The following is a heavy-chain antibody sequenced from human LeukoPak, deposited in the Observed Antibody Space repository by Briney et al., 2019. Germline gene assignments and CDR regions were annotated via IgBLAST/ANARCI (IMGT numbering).Heavy chain of an antibody. D-gene: IGHD5-12*01. CDR2: IYYSGST. J-gene: IGHJ3*02. V-gene: IGHV4-59*08. CDR1: GGSISSYH. CDR3: ARGGASGYDDAFDI. Sequence: SETLSLTCTVSGGSISSYHWSWIRQPPGKGLEWIGYIYYSGSTNYNPSLKSRVTISVDTSKNQFSLKLSSVTAADTAVYYCARGGASGYDDAFDIWGQGTMVTVSS.